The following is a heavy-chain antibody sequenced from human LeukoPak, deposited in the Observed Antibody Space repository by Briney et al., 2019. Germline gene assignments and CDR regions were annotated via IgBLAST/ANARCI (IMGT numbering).Heavy chain of an antibody. CDR2: ISAYNGNT. J-gene: IGHJ4*02. V-gene: IGHV1-18*01. Sequence: ASVKVSCKASGYTFTSYGISWVRQAPGQGLEWMGWISAYNGNTNYAQKLQGRVTMTTDTSTSTAYMELRSLRSDDTAVYYCARLVLPPTSTEFDYWGQGTLVTVSS. CDR3: ARLVLPPTSTEFDY. D-gene: IGHD3-10*01. CDR1: GYTFTSYG.